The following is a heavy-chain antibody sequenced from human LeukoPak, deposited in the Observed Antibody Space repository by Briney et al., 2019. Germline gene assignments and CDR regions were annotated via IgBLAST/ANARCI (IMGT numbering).Heavy chain of an antibody. J-gene: IGHJ4*02. D-gene: IGHD3-22*01. CDR3: ARVGPHYYDSSGYFYYFDY. CDR2: ISSSTGYT. CDR1: GFTFSDYS. Sequence: GGSLILSCAASGFTFSDYSMTWIRQAPGKGLEWVSYISSSTGYTNYADSVKGRFTISRDNAKNSLYLQMNSLRAEDTAVYYCARVGPHYYDSSGYFYYFDYWGQGTLVTVSS. V-gene: IGHV3-11*06.